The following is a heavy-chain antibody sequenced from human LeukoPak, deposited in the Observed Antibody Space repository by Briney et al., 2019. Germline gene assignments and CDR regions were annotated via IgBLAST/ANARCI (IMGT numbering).Heavy chain of an antibody. Sequence: KPSETLSLTCAVYGGSFSGHYWSWIRQPPGKGLEWIGEIYHSGSTNYNPSLKSRVTISVDKSKNQFSLKLSSVTAADTAVYYCARVLFPYGGVRGPRMDVWGQGTTVTVSS. D-gene: IGHD3-10*01. CDR2: IYHSGST. J-gene: IGHJ6*02. CDR3: ARVLFPYGGVRGPRMDV. V-gene: IGHV4-34*01. CDR1: GGSFSGHY.